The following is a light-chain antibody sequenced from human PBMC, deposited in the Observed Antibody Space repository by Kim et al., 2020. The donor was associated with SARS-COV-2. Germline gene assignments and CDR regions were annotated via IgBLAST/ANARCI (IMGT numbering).Light chain of an antibody. J-gene: IGLJ3*02. CDR2: YHSDANK. V-gene: IGLV5-52*01. Sequence: CMMSSGLSVGDYWLRCNEQKPGNPPRYLLSYHSDANKGQGSGVPSRFSGSNDASANAGILRISGLQPEDEADYCCGTWHSNYKRVFGGGAQLTVL. CDR1: SGLSVGDYW. CDR3: GTWHSNYKRV.